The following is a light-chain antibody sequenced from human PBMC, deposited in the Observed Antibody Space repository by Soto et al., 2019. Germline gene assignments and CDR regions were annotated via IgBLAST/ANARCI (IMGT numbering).Light chain of an antibody. CDR2: GAS. J-gene: IGKJ1*01. V-gene: IGKV3-15*01. Sequence: EIVLTQSPGTLSLTPGERATLSCRASQSVDINLAWYQQGAGQAPRLLVYGASTKATDMPGRFSGRGSGTEFTLTISSLQPDDFATYYCQQYGAFGQGTKVDIK. CDR3: QQYGA. CDR1: QSVDIN.